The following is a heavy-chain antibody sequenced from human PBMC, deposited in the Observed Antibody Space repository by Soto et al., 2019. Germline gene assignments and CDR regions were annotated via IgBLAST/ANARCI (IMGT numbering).Heavy chain of an antibody. CDR2: ISRDGTNK. V-gene: IGHV3-30*04. J-gene: IGHJ4*02. CDR1: GFTFSRYA. D-gene: IGHD3-10*01. CDR3: ARSRSGAVADSFDF. Sequence: QVQVVESGGGVVQPGRSLRLSCAASGFTFSRYALHWVRQAPGKGLEWVAVISRDGTNKYYVDSVKGRFTISRDNSRNTLYLQMNSLRHEDAAVYYCARSRSGAVADSFDFWGQGTLVTVSS.